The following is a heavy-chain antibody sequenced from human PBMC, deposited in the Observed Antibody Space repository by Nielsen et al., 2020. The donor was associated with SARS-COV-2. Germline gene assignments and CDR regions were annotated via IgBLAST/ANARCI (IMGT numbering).Heavy chain of an antibody. CDR3: ASSNCSSTSCYRLYYGMDV. D-gene: IGHD2-2*01. Sequence: WVRQAPGQGLEWMGRIIPILGIANYAQKFQGRVTITADKSTSTAYMELSSLRSEDTAVYYCASSNCSSTSCYRLYYGMDVWGQGTTVTSP. CDR2: IIPILGIA. J-gene: IGHJ6*02. V-gene: IGHV1-69*02.